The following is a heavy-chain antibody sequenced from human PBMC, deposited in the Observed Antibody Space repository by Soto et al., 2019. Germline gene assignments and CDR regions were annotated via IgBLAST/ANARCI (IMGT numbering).Heavy chain of an antibody. CDR1: GFTFSDYY. D-gene: IGHD2-2*02. V-gene: IGHV3-11*01. Sequence: PGGSLRLSCAASGFTFSDYYMSWIRQAPGKGLEWVSYISSSGSTIYYADSVKGRFTISRDNAKNSLYLQMNSLRAEDTAVYYCARDGHCSSTSCYIDYWGQGTLVTVSS. CDR2: ISSSGSTI. J-gene: IGHJ4*02. CDR3: ARDGHCSSTSCYIDY.